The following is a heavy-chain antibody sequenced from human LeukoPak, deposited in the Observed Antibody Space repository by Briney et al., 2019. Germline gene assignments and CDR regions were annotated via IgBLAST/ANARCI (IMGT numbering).Heavy chain of an antibody. D-gene: IGHD1-14*01. CDR3: ARGPRDHPDY. V-gene: IGHV3-64*01. J-gene: IGHJ4*02. CDR2: ISSNGSNT. Sequence: GGSLRLSCAASGFTFSSYAMHWVRHAPGEGLEYVSAISSNGSNTYYANSVKGRFTISRDNSKNTLYLQMGSLRAEDMAVYYCARGPRDHPDYWGQGTLVTVSS. CDR1: GFTFSSYA.